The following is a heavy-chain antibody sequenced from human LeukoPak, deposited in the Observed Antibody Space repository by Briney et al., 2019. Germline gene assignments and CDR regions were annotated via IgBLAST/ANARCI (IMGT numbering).Heavy chain of an antibody. V-gene: IGHV4-31*03. CDR2: IHYSGST. CDR3: ARDGCSGSSCLSNWFDP. J-gene: IGHJ5*02. CDR1: GGSVNSGDYY. D-gene: IGHD2-15*01. Sequence: SETLSLTCTVSGGSVNSGDYYWSWIRQLPGKGLEWIAYIHYSGSTYSNPSLKSRLTVSVDTSKNQLSLKLSSVTAADTAMYFCARDGCSGSSCLSNWFDPWGQRTLVTVSS.